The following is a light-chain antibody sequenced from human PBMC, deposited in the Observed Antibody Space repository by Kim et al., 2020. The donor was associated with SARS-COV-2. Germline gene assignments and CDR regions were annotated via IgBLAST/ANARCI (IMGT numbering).Light chain of an antibody. CDR2: AAS. CDR1: QSISSY. J-gene: IGKJ2*01. V-gene: IGKV1-39*01. CDR3: QQSYSTLYT. Sequence: DIQMAQSPSSLSASVGDRVTITCRASQSISSYLNWYQQKPGKPPKLLIYAASSLQSGVPSRFSGSGSGTDFTLTISSLQPEDFATYYCQQSYSTLYTFGQGTKLEI.